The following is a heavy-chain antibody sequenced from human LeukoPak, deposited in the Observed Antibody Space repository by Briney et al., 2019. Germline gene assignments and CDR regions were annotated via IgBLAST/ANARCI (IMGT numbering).Heavy chain of an antibody. V-gene: IGHV3-23*01. CDR1: QFNFNKFG. CDR2: ISGNGGST. J-gene: IGHJ3*02. D-gene: IGHD4-17*01. CDR3: AKDPNGDYIGTFDI. Sequence: PGGSLRLSCATSQFNFNKFGMTWVRQAPGKGLEWVSSISGNGGSTQYADSVQGWFAISRDNSKNTLYLQMNSLRAEDTAVYYCAKDPNGDYIGTFDIWGQGTMVTVSS.